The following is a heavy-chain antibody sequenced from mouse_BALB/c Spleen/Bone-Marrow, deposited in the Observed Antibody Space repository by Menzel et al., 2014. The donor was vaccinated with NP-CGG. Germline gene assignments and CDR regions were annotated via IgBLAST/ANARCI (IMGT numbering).Heavy chain of an antibody. J-gene: IGHJ3*01. Sequence: ELKLLESGGGLVQPGGSLKLSCAASGFDFSGFWMGCVRQAPGKGLEWIGEINPNSRTINYTPSLKDRFIISRDYAKKTLYQQMSKVRSEDTALYYCARLGYYGGFAYWGQGTLVTVSA. CDR1: GFDFSGFW. CDR3: ARLGYYGGFAY. V-gene: IGHV4-1*02. D-gene: IGHD2-3*01. CDR2: INPNSRTI.